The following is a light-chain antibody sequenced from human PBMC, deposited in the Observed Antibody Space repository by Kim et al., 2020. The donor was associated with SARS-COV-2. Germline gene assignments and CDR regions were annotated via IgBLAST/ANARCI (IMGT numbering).Light chain of an antibody. CDR2: GAS. CDR3: QQYGSSPT. V-gene: IGKV3-20*01. J-gene: IGKJ2*01. Sequence: EIVLTQSPGTLSLSPGERATLSCRASQSVSSSYLAWYQQKPGQAPRLLIYGASSRATGIPDRFSGSGSGTDFTLTISRLEPEDFAVHYCQQYGSSPTFGQGTKLEI. CDR1: QSVSSSY.